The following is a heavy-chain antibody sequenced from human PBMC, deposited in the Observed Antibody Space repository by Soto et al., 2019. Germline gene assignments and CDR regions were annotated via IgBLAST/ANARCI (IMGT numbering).Heavy chain of an antibody. CDR1: GGSFSGCY. V-gene: IGHV4-30-4*01. Sequence: TLSLTCAVYGGSFSGCYWSWTRQPPGKGLEWIGYIYYSGSTYYNPSLKSRVTISVDTSKNQFSLKLSSVTAADTAVYYCARDLGYCSSTSCYNWFDPWGQGTLVTVSS. CDR2: IYYSGST. CDR3: ARDLGYCSSTSCYNWFDP. J-gene: IGHJ5*02. D-gene: IGHD2-2*01.